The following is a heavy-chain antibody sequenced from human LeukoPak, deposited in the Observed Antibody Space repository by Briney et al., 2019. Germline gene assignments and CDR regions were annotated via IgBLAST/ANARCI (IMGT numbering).Heavy chain of an antibody. Sequence: SGGSLRLSCAASGFTFSSYAMSWVRQAPGKGLEWVSTLSGGGTSTYYADSVKDRFTISRDNSKNTVYMQMNSLRVEDTAVYYCAKVVTWTSFDYWGQGTLVTVSS. CDR1: GFTFSSYA. CDR3: AKVVTWTSFDY. V-gene: IGHV3-23*01. CDR2: LSGGGTST. D-gene: IGHD3/OR15-3a*01. J-gene: IGHJ4*02.